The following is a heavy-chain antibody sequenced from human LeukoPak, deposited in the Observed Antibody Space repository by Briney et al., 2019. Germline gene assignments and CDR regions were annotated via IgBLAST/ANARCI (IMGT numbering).Heavy chain of an antibody. CDR2: INPNSGGT. CDR1: GYTFTGYY. V-gene: IGHV1-2*02. Sequence: ASVKVSCKASGYTFTGYYMHWVRQAPGQGLEWMGWINPNSGGTNYAQNCQGRVTMTRDTSISTAYMELSRLRSDDTAVYYCARGKYQLLRGFDYWGQGTLVTVSS. CDR3: ARGKYQLLRGFDY. J-gene: IGHJ4*02. D-gene: IGHD2-2*01.